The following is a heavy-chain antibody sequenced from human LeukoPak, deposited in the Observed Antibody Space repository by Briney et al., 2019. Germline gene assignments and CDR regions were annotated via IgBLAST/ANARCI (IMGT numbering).Heavy chain of an antibody. D-gene: IGHD6-13*01. Sequence: PGGSLRLSCAASGFTVSSNYMNWVRQAPGKGLEWVSSISSSSSYIYYADSVKGRFTISRDNAKNSLYLQMNSLRAEDTAVYYCARDQVAAVALDIWGQGTMVTVSS. V-gene: IGHV3-21*01. J-gene: IGHJ3*02. CDR1: GFTVSSNY. CDR2: ISSSSSYI. CDR3: ARDQVAAVALDI.